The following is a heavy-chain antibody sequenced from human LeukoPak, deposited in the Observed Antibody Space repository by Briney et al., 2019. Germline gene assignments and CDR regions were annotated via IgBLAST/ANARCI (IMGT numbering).Heavy chain of an antibody. CDR1: GGSISSSDYY. Sequence: SETLSLTCTVSGGSISSSDYYWAWIRQPPGKQLEWIGSIFYTGTTYYSPSLKSRVTISIDTSKNQFSLNLSSVTAADTAVYHCAREYTLYRSGWFLDYWGQGTVVTVSS. J-gene: IGHJ4*02. V-gene: IGHV4-39*07. CDR2: IFYTGTT. D-gene: IGHD6-19*01. CDR3: AREYTLYRSGWFLDY.